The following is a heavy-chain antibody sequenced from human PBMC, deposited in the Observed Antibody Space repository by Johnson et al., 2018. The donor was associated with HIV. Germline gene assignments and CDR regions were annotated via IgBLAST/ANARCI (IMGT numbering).Heavy chain of an antibody. J-gene: IGHJ3*02. CDR2: INRDGSTT. V-gene: IGHV3-74*01. CDR1: GFTLTTHW. CDR3: ARGDNAAAGDAFDI. Sequence: VQLVESGGGLVQPGGSLRLSCAASGFTLTTHWMHWVRQAPGKGLVWVSRINRDGSTTAYADSVTGRFTISRDNAKNTVYLQMNSLRAEDTAVYFCARGDNAAAGDAFDIWGQGTMVTVSS. D-gene: IGHD6-13*01.